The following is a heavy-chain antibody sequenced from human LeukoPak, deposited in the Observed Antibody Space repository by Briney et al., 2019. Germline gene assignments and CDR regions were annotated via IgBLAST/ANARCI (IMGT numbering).Heavy chain of an antibody. CDR1: GLTFSNYA. D-gene: IGHD3-9*01. J-gene: IGHJ4*02. CDR3: ASNSLTRAKGTDY. CDR2: ISSSSSYI. Sequence: PGGSLRLSCAASGLTFSNYAMNWVRQAPGKGLEWVSSISSSSSYIYYADSVKGRFTISRDNAKNSLYLQMNSLRAEDTAVYYCASNSLTRAKGTDYWGQGTLVTVSS. V-gene: IGHV3-21*01.